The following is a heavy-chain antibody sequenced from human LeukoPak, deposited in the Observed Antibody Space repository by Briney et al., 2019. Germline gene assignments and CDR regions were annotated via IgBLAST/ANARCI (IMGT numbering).Heavy chain of an antibody. CDR1: GFTFINYG. D-gene: IGHD5-12*01. CDR3: AKDVGYDYGHYWNMEV. V-gene: IGHV3-30*18. J-gene: IGHJ6*02. Sequence: GRSLRHSCAGSGFTFINYGRHWVRQAPGKGLEWVAVISYVGSNKYYADSVKGRFTISRDNSKNTLYLQTYSLRPEDTAVYYCAKDVGYDYGHYWNMEVWGHENKVTVSS. CDR2: ISYVGSNK.